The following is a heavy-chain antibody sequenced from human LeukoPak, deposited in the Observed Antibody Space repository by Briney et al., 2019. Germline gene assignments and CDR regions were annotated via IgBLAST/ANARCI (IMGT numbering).Heavy chain of an antibody. V-gene: IGHV3-23*01. CDR3: AKDRDIILTGHGMDV. CDR1: GFTFSRFA. Sequence: GGSLRLSCEASGFTFSRFAMTWVRQAPGKGLEWVSTIGGLGESTNYADSVKGRFTISRDSSKNTLYLQMNNLRAEDTAVYYCAKDRDIILTGHGMDVWGQGTTVTVSS. J-gene: IGHJ6*02. CDR2: IGGLGEST. D-gene: IGHD3-9*01.